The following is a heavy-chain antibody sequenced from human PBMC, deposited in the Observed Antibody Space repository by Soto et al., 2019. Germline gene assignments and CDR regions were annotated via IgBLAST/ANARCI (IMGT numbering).Heavy chain of an antibody. V-gene: IGHV4-34*01. Sequence: SETLSLTCVVSGGSFSTYYYNWIRQSPGKGLEWIGEINHSGSNNYSPSLKSRVTMSLDTSKNQFSLKLTSVTAADAAVYYCASLGPTVDYWGQGARVTVSS. D-gene: IGHD1-26*01. J-gene: IGHJ4*02. CDR1: GGSFSTYY. CDR3: ASLGPTVDY. CDR2: INHSGSN.